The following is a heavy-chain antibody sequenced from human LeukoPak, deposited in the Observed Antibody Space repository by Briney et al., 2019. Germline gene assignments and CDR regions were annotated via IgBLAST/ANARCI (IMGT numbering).Heavy chain of an antibody. CDR2: ISGSGGST. D-gene: IGHD1-26*01. V-gene: IGHV3-23*01. CDR3: AKNGGSYYRPFDY. Sequence: AGGSLRLSCAASGFTFSSYAMSWVRQALGKGLEWVSAISGSGGSTYYADSVKGRFTISRDNSKNTLYLQMNSLRAEDTAVYYCAKNGGSYYRPFDYWGQGTLVTVSS. J-gene: IGHJ4*02. CDR1: GFTFSSYA.